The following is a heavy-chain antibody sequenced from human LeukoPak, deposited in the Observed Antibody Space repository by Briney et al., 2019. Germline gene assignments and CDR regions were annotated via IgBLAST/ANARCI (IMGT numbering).Heavy chain of an antibody. J-gene: IGHJ4*02. V-gene: IGHV3-23*01. CDR2: ISDNGVTT. Sequence: PGGSLRLSCAASGFTFNTYVVTWVRQAPGKGLEWVSGISDNGVTTYYADSVRGRFTISRDNSKHTLYLQMNSLRAEDTAIYYCATARGSTYYSDYWGQGTLVTVSS. CDR3: ATARGSTYYSDY. CDR1: GFTFNTYV. D-gene: IGHD3-10*01.